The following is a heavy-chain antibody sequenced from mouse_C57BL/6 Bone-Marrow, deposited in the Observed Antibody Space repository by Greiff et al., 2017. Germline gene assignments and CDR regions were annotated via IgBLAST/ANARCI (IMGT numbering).Heavy chain of an antibody. CDR3: TIITTVVAPLAY. Sequence: EVQLVESGGGLVQPGGSMKLSCVASGFTFSNYWMNWVRQSPEKGLEWVAQIRLKSDNYATHYAESVKGRFTISRDDSKSSVYLQMNNLRAEDTGIYYCTIITTVVAPLAYWGQGTTLTVSS. D-gene: IGHD1-1*01. CDR2: IRLKSDNYAT. V-gene: IGHV6-3*01. J-gene: IGHJ2*01. CDR1: GFTFSNYW.